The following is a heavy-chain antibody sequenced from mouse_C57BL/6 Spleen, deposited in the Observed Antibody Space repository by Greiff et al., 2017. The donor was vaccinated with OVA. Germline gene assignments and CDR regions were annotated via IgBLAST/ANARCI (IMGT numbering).Heavy chain of an antibody. V-gene: IGHV14-4*01. D-gene: IGHD3-2*02. Sequence: EVQLVESGAELVRPGASVKLSCTASGFNIKDDYMHWVKQRPEQGLEWIGWIDPENGDTEYASKFQGKATITAGTSSNTAYLQLSSLTSEDTAVYYCTYSSGSPFAYWGQGTLVTVSA. CDR2: IDPENGDT. CDR3: TYSSGSPFAY. J-gene: IGHJ3*01. CDR1: GFNIKDDY.